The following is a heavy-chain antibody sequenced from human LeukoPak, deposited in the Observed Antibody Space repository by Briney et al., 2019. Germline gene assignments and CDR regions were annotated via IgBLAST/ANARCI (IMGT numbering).Heavy chain of an antibody. CDR2: INPDGNKK. Sequence: GGSLRPSCAVSGLTFSSSWMDWVRQAPGKGLEWVASINPDGNKKYSADSVKGRFTISRDNAENSPYLQMNSLRVEDTAFYYCARDLAYSRLDYWGQGMLVTVSS. V-gene: IGHV3-7*01. CDR3: ARDLAYSRLDY. CDR1: GLTFSSSW. D-gene: IGHD5-18*01. J-gene: IGHJ4*02.